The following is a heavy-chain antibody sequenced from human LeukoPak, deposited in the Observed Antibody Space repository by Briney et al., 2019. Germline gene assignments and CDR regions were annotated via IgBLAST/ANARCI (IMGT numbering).Heavy chain of an antibody. CDR1: GFTFSSYA. CDR3: ANDILTGHPVDY. V-gene: IGHV3-30*04. D-gene: IGHD3-9*01. J-gene: IGHJ4*02. CDR2: ISYDGSNK. Sequence: GGSLRLSCAASGFTFSSYAMHWVRQAPGKGLEWVAVISYDGSNKYYADSVKGRFTISRDNSKNTLYLQMNSLRAEDTAVYYCANDILTGHPVDYWGQGTLVTVSS.